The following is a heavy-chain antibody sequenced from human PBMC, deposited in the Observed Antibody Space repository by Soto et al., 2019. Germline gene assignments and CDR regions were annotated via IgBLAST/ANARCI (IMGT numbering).Heavy chain of an antibody. D-gene: IGHD4-17*01. V-gene: IGHV4-31*03. J-gene: IGHJ4*02. CDR1: GGSISSGGYY. Sequence: QVQLQESGPGLVKPSQTLSLTCTVSGGSISSGGYYWSWIRQHPGKGLEWIGNIYYSGSTYYNPSLKSRITILLDTSKNQFSLRLNSVTAADTAVYYCARVTVTRGFDYWGQGTLVTVSS. CDR3: ARVTVTRGFDY. CDR2: IYYSGST.